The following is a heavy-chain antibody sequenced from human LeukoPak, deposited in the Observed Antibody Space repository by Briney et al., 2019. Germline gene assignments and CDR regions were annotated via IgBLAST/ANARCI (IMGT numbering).Heavy chain of an antibody. J-gene: IGHJ4*02. D-gene: IGHD3-22*01. CDR2: ISGSGGST. CDR1: GFTFSIYA. Sequence: GGSLRLSCAASGFTFSIYAMSWVRQAPGKGLQWVSAISGSGGSTYFADSVKGRFTISRDNSKNTLYLQMNSLRAEDTAVYYCAKGPYYDSSGYYGGNFDYWGRGTLVTVSS. V-gene: IGHV3-23*01. CDR3: AKGPYYDSSGYYGGNFDY.